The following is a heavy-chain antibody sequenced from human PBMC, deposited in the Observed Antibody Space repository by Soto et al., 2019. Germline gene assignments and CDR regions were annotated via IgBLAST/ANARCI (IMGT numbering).Heavy chain of an antibody. Sequence: EVQLLASGGGLVQPGGSLRLSCAASGFTFSSYAMSWVRQAPGKGLEWVSCIGGRGGPTFYTDSVKGRFTISRDNSENTLDLQMNILRAEDTAVFYCAKDVGSTISGVAYDYWGQGTLVAVSS. V-gene: IGHV3-23*01. CDR3: AKDVGSTISGVAYDY. CDR1: GFTFSSYA. CDR2: IGGRGGPT. J-gene: IGHJ4*02. D-gene: IGHD3-3*02.